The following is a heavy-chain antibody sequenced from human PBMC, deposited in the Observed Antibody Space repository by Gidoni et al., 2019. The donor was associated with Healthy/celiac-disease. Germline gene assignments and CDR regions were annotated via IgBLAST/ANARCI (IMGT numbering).Heavy chain of an antibody. J-gene: IGHJ6*03. CDR1: GGSISSYY. V-gene: IGHV4-59*08. Sequence: QVQLQESGPGLVKPSETLSLTCTGSGGSISSYYWSWIRQPPGKGLEWIGYIYYSGSTNYNPSLKSRVTISVDTSKNQFSLKLSSVTAADTAVYYCAGAIAARGLYMDVWGKGTTVTVSS. CDR2: IYYSGST. CDR3: AGAIAARGLYMDV. D-gene: IGHD6-6*01.